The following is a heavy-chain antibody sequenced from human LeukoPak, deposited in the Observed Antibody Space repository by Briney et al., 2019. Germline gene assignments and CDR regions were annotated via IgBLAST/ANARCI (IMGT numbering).Heavy chain of an antibody. D-gene: IGHD2-2*01. J-gene: IGHJ6*03. CDR2: ITWNSGSI. V-gene: IGHV3-9*01. CDR3: ASKVVPAASWGYYYYYYMDV. CDR1: GFTFDDYA. Sequence: PGGSLRLSCAASGFTFDDYAMHWVRQAPGKGLEWVSGITWNSGSIGYADSVKGRFTISRDNSKNTLYLQMNSLRAEDTAVYYCASKVVPAASWGYYYYYYMDVWGKGTAVTVSS.